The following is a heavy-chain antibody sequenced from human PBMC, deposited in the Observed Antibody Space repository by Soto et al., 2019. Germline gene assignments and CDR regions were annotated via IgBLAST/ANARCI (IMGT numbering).Heavy chain of an antibody. CDR1: GFTFSSYS. D-gene: IGHD3-9*01. CDR2: ISSSSSTI. CDR3: ARSSSALVLRYFDWPRGEFDY. J-gene: IGHJ4*02. Sequence: PGGSLRLSCAASGFTFSSYSMNWVRQAPGKGLECVSYISSSSSTIYYADSVKGRFTISRDNAKNSLYLQMNSLRDEDTAVYYCARSSSALVLRYFDWPRGEFDYWGQGTLVTVSS. V-gene: IGHV3-48*02.